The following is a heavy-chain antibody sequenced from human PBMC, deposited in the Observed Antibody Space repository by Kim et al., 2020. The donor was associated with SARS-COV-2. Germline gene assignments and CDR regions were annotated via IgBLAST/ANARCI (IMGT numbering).Heavy chain of an antibody. CDR3: AKDRYCTDGVCHWDFDY. CDR2: ISGSGGST. Sequence: GGSLRLSCAASGFTFSSYDMRWVRQAPGKGLEWVSGISGSGGSTNYADSVKGRFTISRDNSKNTLHLQMNSQRAEDTAVYYCAKDRYCTDGVCHWDFDYWGQGTLVTVSS. J-gene: IGHJ4*02. V-gene: IGHV3-23*01. D-gene: IGHD2-8*01. CDR1: GFTFSSYD.